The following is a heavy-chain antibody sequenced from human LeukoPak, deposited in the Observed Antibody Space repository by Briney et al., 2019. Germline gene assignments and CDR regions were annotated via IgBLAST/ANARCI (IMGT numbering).Heavy chain of an antibody. J-gene: IGHJ3*02. CDR1: GYTFTSYY. CDR2: INPSGGST. Sequence: GASVKVSCKASGYTFTSYYMHWVRQAPGQGLEWMGIINPSGGSTSYAQKFQGRVTITTDESTSTAYMELSSLRSEDTAVYYCARDNHYYDSSGYKAFDIWGQGTMVTISS. V-gene: IGHV1-46*01. D-gene: IGHD3-22*01. CDR3: ARDNHYYDSSGYKAFDI.